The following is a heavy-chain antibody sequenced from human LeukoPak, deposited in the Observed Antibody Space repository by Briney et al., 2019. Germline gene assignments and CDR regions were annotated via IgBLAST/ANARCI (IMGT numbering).Heavy chain of an antibody. J-gene: IGHJ4*02. V-gene: IGHV3-21*01. CDR1: GFTFSSYA. D-gene: IGHD1-1*01. CDR2: ISGSGGYT. Sequence: GGSLRLSCAASGFTFSSYAMSWVRQAPGKGLEWVSVISGSGGYTYYADSVKGRFTISRDNAKNSLYLQMNSLRAEDTAVYYCARGSRTSPDDYWGQGTLVTVSS. CDR3: ARGSRTSPDDY.